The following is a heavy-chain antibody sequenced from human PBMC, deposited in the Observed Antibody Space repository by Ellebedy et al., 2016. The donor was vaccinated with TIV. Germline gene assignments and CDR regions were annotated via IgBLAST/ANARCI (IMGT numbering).Heavy chain of an antibody. V-gene: IGHV4-59*08. CDR1: GGSISSYY. D-gene: IGHD1-26*01. CDR2: INYSGST. J-gene: IGHJ4*02. CDR3: ARHVGWELPYFDN. Sequence: SETLSLTCTVSGGSISSYYWSWIRQPPGKGLEWIGYINYSGSTNYNPSLKSRVTISVDTSKNQFSLKLSSVTAADTAVYYWARHVGWELPYFDNWGQGTLVTVSS.